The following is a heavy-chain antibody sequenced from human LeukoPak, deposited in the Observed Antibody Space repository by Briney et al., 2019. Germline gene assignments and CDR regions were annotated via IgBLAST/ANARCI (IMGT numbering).Heavy chain of an antibody. V-gene: IGHV3-15*01. D-gene: IGHD2-2*01. CDR3: TTWLDCSSTSCYVNFDY. CDR1: GFTFSNAW. CDR2: IKSKTDGGTT. Sequence: GGSLRLSCAASGFTFSNAWMNWVRQAPGKGLEWVCRIKSKTDGGTTEYAAPVKGRLTLSRDDSKNTLYLQMTRLDIEDTAVYYCTTWLDCSSTSCYVNFDYWGQGTLVTVSS. J-gene: IGHJ4*02.